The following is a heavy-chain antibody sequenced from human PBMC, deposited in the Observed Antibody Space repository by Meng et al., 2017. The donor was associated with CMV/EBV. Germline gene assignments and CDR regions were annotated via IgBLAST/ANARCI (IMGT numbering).Heavy chain of an antibody. J-gene: IGHJ4*02. CDR3: ARGGVEMATIGYYFDY. CDR2: INHSGST. D-gene: IGHD5-24*01. Sequence: QVELKPGGAGLLKPSETLSLTCAVYGGSFSGYYWSWIRQPPGKGLEWIGEINHSGSTNYNPSLKSRVTISVDTSKNQFSLKLSSVTAADTAVYYCARGGVEMATIGYYFDYWGQGTLVTVSS. CDR1: GGSFSGYY. V-gene: IGHV4-34*01.